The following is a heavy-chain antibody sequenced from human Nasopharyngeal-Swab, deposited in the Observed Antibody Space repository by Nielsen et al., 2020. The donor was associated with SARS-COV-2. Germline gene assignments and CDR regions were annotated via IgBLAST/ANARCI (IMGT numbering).Heavy chain of an antibody. Sequence: ASVKVSCKASGYTFTSYAMHWERQAPGQRLEWMGWINAGNGNTKYSQKFQGRVTITRDTSASTAYMELSSLRSEDTAVYYCARDYDFWSGYLYYGMDVWGQGTTVTVSS. D-gene: IGHD3-3*01. CDR3: ARDYDFWSGYLYYGMDV. CDR2: INAGNGNT. J-gene: IGHJ6*02. V-gene: IGHV1-3*01. CDR1: GYTFTSYA.